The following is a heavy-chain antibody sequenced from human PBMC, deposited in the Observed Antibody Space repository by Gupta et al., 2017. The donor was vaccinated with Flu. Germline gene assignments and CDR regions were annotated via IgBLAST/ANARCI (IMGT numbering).Heavy chain of an antibody. Sequence: EVQLVESGGGLVKPGGSLRLSCAASGFTFSSYSMNWVRQAPGKGLEWVSSISSSSSYKYYADAVKGRFIISRDNAKNSLYLKMKSLRAEDTAVYYCAREEVDEYYFDYWGQGTLVTVSS. CDR2: ISSSSSYK. J-gene: IGHJ4*02. CDR1: GFTFSSYS. V-gene: IGHV3-21*01. CDR3: AREEVDEYYFDY.